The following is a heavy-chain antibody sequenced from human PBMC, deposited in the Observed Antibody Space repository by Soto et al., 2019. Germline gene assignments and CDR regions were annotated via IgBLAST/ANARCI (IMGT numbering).Heavy chain of an antibody. CDR1: GFTFSSYW. V-gene: IGHV3-7*01. CDR2: TKQDESEK. D-gene: IGHD3-22*01. CDR3: AGDGSGYSVY. J-gene: IGHJ4*02. Sequence: EVQLVESGGGLVQPGGSLRLSCAGSGFTFSSYWMSWLRQAPGKGLEWVANTKQDESEKYYVDSVKGRFTISRDNARNSLFLQMHSLRVEDTAIYYCAGDGSGYSVYWGQGTLVTVSS.